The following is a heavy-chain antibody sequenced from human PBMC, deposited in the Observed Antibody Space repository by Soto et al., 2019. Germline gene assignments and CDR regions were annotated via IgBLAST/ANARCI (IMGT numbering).Heavy chain of an antibody. CDR2: ISYNGRNT. CDR1: GFIFSSFG. D-gene: IGHD3-10*01. J-gene: IGHJ4*02. CDR3: AKDPSYGSGPFDS. Sequence: GGSLRLSCAGSGFIFSSFGIHWVRQAPSKGLEWVAVISYNGRNTYYGDSVKGRLSISRDNSKNTVYLQMNSLRPEDTAVYYCAKDPSYGSGPFDSWGQGTLVTVSS. V-gene: IGHV3-30*18.